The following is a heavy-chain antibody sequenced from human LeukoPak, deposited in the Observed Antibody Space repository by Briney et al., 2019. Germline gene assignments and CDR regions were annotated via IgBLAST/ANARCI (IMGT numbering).Heavy chain of an antibody. CDR1: GLTFSSHW. V-gene: IGHV3-74*01. CDR2: ITNDGSST. Sequence: PGGSLRLSCAASGLTFSSHWMHWVRQAPGKGLVWVSRITNDGSSTTYADSVKGRFTISRDNAKNMLYLQVNSLRAEDTAVYYCAKDGQLRYFDWSLGSGRRDYYYYGMDVWGQGTTVTVSS. D-gene: IGHD3-9*01. CDR3: AKDGQLRYFDWSLGSGRRDYYYYGMDV. J-gene: IGHJ6*02.